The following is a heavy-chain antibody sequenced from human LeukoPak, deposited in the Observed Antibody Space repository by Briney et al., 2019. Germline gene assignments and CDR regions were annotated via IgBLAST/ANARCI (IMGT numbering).Heavy chain of an antibody. J-gene: IGHJ3*02. Sequence: GGSLRLSCAASGFTFSSYEMNWVRQAPGKGLEWVSYISSSGSTIYYADSVKGRFTISRDNAKNSLYLQMNSLRAEDTAVYYCARDVVGSGSYYSDAFDIWGQGTMVTVSS. D-gene: IGHD3-10*01. CDR2: ISSSGSTI. CDR3: ARDVVGSGSYYSDAFDI. CDR1: GFTFSSYE. V-gene: IGHV3-48*03.